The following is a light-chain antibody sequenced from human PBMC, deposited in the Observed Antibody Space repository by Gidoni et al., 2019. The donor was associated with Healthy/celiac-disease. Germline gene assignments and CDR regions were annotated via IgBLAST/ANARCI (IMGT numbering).Light chain of an antibody. Sequence: SYELTQPPSVSVSPGQTASINCSGDKLGDKYACWYQQKPGQSPVLVIYQDSKRPSGIPGRFSGSNSGNTATLTISGTQAMDEADYYCQAWDSSTDVVFGGGTKLTVL. CDR1: KLGDKY. CDR3: QAWDSSTDVV. J-gene: IGLJ2*01. V-gene: IGLV3-1*01. CDR2: QDS.